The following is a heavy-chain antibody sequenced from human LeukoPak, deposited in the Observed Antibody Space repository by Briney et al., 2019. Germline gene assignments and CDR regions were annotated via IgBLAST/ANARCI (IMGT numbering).Heavy chain of an antibody. J-gene: IGHJ3*02. V-gene: IGHV4-59*08. Sequence: SETLSLTCTVSGGSISSYYWSWIRRPPGKGLEWIGYVYYSGSTNYNPALKSRVTISIDTSKNQFSLKLSSVTAADTAVYYCARVVTAKHDAFDIWGQGTMVTVSS. CDR2: VYYSGST. CDR3: ARVVTAKHDAFDI. CDR1: GGSISSYY. D-gene: IGHD2-21*02.